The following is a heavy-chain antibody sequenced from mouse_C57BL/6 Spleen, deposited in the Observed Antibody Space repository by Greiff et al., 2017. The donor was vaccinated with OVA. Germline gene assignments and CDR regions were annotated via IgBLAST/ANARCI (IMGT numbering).Heavy chain of an antibody. J-gene: IGHJ1*03. CDR3: TTTVVDWYFDV. D-gene: IGHD1-1*01. V-gene: IGHV14-4*01. CDR2: IDPENGDT. CDR1: GFNIKDDY. Sequence: EVHLVESGAELVRPGASVKLSCTASGFNIKDDYMHWVKQRPEQGLEWIGWIDPENGDTEYASKFQGKATITADTSSNTAYLQLSSLTSEDTAVYYCTTTVVDWYFDVWGTGTTVTVSS.